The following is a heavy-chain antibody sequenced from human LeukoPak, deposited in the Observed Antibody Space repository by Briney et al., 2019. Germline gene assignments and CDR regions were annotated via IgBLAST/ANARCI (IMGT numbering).Heavy chain of an antibody. CDR1: GFTFSSYA. CDR3: ARSGGSPWAYYFDY. Sequence: GGSLRLSCAASGFTFSSYALHWVRQAPGKGLEYVSAISSNADSTYYANSVKGRFTISRDNSKNTLFLQMGSLRAEDMAVYYCARSGGSPWAYYFDYWGQGTLVTVSS. D-gene: IGHD1-26*01. CDR2: ISSNADST. J-gene: IGHJ4*02. V-gene: IGHV3-64*01.